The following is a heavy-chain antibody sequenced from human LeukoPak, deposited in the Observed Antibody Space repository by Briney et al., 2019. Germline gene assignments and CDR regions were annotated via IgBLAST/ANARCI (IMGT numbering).Heavy chain of an antibody. V-gene: IGHV1-3*01. CDR1: GYTFTRYA. CDR2: INAYNGNT. D-gene: IGHD3-16*01. CDR3: ASGLRVGSAFDV. J-gene: IGHJ3*01. Sequence: ASVKVSCKASGYTFTRYAIHWVSQAPGQRLEWMGWINAYNGNTKYSQKLPGTVTITRDTSVSTAYMELSSLRSEDTAVYYCASGLRVGSAFDVWGQGTMVTVSS.